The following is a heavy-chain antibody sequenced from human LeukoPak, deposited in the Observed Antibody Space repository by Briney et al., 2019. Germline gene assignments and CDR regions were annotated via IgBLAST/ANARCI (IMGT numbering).Heavy chain of an antibody. CDR1: GYTFTSYG. V-gene: IGHV1-2*02. CDR2: LNPNSGGT. Sequence: ASVKVSCKASGYTFTSYGISWVRQAPGQGLEWMGWLNPNSGGTNFVQKFQGRVTMTRDTSINTAYMELSRLRSDDTAVYYCARGMNYYDSSGYYVFWGQGTLVTVSS. CDR3: ARGMNYYDSSGYYVF. D-gene: IGHD3-22*01. J-gene: IGHJ4*02.